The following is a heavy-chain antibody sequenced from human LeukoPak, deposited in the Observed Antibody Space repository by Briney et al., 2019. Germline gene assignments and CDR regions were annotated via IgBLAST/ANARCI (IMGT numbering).Heavy chain of an antibody. V-gene: IGHV3-74*01. J-gene: IGHJ3*02. Sequence: GGSLRLSCAASGFTFSNYWMSWVRQAPGKGLVWVSRINSDGSSTSYADSVKGRFTISRDNAKNTLYLQMNSLRAEDTAVYYCAREGTTGEYYDSSGYYSDAFDIWGQGTMVTVSS. D-gene: IGHD3-22*01. CDR1: GFTFSNYW. CDR3: AREGTTGEYYDSSGYYSDAFDI. CDR2: INSDGSST.